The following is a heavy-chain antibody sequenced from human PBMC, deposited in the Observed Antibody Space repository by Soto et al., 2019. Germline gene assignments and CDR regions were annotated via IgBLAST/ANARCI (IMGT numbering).Heavy chain of an antibody. CDR1: GGSISSYY. J-gene: IGHJ5*02. CDR2: IYYSGST. D-gene: IGHD1-7*01. CDR3: ARVSGTTHWFDP. V-gene: IGHV4-59*01. Sequence: SETLSLTCTVSGGSISSYYWSWIRQPPGKGLEWIGYIYYSGSTNYNPSLKSRVTISVDTSKNQFSLKLSSVTAADTAVYYCARVSGTTHWFDPWGQGTLVTVSS.